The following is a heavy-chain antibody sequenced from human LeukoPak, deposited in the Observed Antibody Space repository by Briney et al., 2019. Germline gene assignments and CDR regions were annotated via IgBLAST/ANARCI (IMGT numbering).Heavy chain of an antibody. J-gene: IGHJ4*02. CDR1: GFTVSSNY. Sequence: GGSLRLSCAASGFTVSSNYMSWVRQAPGKGLEWVSVFYSGGSTNYADSVKGRFTISRHNSKNTLYLQMNSLRPEDTAVYYCARDLLEWYFDYWGQGTLVTVSS. CDR3: ARDLLEWYFDY. CDR2: FYSGGST. V-gene: IGHV3-53*04. D-gene: IGHD3-3*01.